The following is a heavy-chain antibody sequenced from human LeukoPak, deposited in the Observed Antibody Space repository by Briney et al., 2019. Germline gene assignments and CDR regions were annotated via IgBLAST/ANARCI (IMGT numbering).Heavy chain of an antibody. J-gene: IGHJ4*02. CDR3: ARDATTIVVVTAIPQYYFDH. Sequence: GRSLRLSCAASGFTFSSYAMHWVRQAPGKGLEWVAVISYDGSNKYYADSVKGRFTISRDNSKNTLYLQMNSLRAEDTAVYYCARDATTIVVVTAIPQYYFDHWGQGTLVTVSS. D-gene: IGHD2-21*02. V-gene: IGHV3-30-3*01. CDR2: ISYDGSNK. CDR1: GFTFSSYA.